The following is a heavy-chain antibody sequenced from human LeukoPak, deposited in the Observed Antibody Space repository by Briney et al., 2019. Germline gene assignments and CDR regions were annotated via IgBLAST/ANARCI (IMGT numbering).Heavy chain of an antibody. V-gene: IGHV3-23*01. CDR1: GFTFSSYA. Sequence: AGGSLRLSCAASGFTFSSYAMSWVRQAPGKGLEWVSAIGGSGGSTYYADSVKGRFTISRDNSKNTLYLQMNSLRAEDTAVYYCAKVGGYYYDSSGRFGYFQHWGQGTLVTVSS. CDR2: IGGSGGST. D-gene: IGHD3-22*01. J-gene: IGHJ1*01. CDR3: AKVGGYYYDSSGRFGYFQH.